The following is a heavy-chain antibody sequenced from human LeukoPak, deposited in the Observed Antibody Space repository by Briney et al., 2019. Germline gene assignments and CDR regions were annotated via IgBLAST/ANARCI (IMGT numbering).Heavy chain of an antibody. CDR1: GFTFSSYS. CDR3: ARGAVGATVMRWFDP. V-gene: IGHV3-21*01. CDR2: ISSSSSYI. J-gene: IGHJ5*02. Sequence: PGGSLRLSCAASGFTFSSYSMNWVRQAPGKGLEWVSSISSSSSYIYFADPVKGRFTISRDNAKNSLYLQMNSLRAEDTAVYYCARGAVGATVMRWFDPWGQGTLVTVSS. D-gene: IGHD1-26*01.